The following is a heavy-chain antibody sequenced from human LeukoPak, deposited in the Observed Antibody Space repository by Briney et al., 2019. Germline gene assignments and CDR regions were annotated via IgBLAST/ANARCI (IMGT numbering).Heavy chain of an antibody. D-gene: IGHD4-17*01. J-gene: IGHJ4*02. CDR3: AKEIWPTVTSPGWTYCAY. Sequence: GGFLRLSCAASGFNFCGFSMRWVRQAPGKGPERVTHMNEYGGNIFYVDSVKDRFTISRDNAKNSLYLQMNALRAEDTPVYYCAKEIWPTVTSPGWTYCAYGGEGTLVTLSS. CDR1: GFNFCGFS. CDR2: MNEYGGNI. V-gene: IGHV3-7*01.